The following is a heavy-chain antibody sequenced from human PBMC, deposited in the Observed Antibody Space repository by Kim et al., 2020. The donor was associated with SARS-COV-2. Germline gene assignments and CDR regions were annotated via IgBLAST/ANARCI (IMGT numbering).Heavy chain of an antibody. J-gene: IGHJ4*02. D-gene: IGHD6-13*01. CDR3: TRGPWYAY. CDR2: GVTT. Sequence: GVTTEYAASVKGRFTSSRDDSKSIAYLQMNSLKTEDTAVYYCTRGPWYAYWGQGTLVTVSS. V-gene: IGHV3-49*02.